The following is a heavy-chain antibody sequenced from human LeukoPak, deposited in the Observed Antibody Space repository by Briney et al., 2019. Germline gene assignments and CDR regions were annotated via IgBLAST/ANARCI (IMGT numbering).Heavy chain of an antibody. V-gene: IGHV4-39*06. D-gene: IGHD3-10*01. J-gene: IGHJ3*02. Sequence: SETLSLTCTVSSGPISTSNYYWRWVRQPPGKALEWIGNIFYSRSTYYIPYLKSRVPISLDTSRHQSALKLNSVTAAGMAVYYGAKSNGYGLIDIWGQGTMVTVSS. CDR3: AKSNGYGLIDI. CDR1: SGPISTSNYY. CDR2: IFYSRST.